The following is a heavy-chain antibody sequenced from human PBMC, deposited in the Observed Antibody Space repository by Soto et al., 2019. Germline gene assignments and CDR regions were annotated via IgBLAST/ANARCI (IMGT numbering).Heavy chain of an antibody. V-gene: IGHV1-18*01. Sequence: QVQLVQSGADVKKPGASVKLSCKASGYTFMHYDIGWVRQAPGQGPEWLGRISPSTGKADYPQKFQGRVTMTTDTSTTTASMEMRSLKPDDTAVYYCARDQTKWFNDAYDLWGQGKMVTVSS. CDR1: GYTFMHYD. CDR2: ISPSTGKA. J-gene: IGHJ3*01. CDR3: ARDQTKWFNDAYDL. D-gene: IGHD2-8*01.